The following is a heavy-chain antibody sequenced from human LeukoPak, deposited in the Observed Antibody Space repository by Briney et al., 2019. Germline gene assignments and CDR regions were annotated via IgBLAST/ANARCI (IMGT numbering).Heavy chain of an antibody. CDR2: ISWNSGSI. V-gene: IGHV3-9*01. J-gene: IGHJ4*02. CDR3: AKAGSVSIAATPKYFDY. D-gene: IGHD2-15*01. Sequence: GGSLRLSCAASGFTFEDYAMLWVRQAPGKGLEWASGISWNSGSIGYADSVKGRFTISRDNAKNSLYLQMNSLRAEDTALYYCAKAGSVSIAATPKYFDYWGQGTLVTVSS. CDR1: GFTFEDYA.